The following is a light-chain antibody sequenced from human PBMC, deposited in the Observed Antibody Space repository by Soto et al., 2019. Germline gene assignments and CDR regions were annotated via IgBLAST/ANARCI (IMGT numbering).Light chain of an antibody. J-gene: IGKJ4*01. CDR1: QDIGTS. CDR2: GAS. Sequence: DIQLTQSPSYVSASVGDRVTITCRASQDIGTSVAWYQQKPGTAPKLLIYGASSLRTGVPSRFSGSGSGTDFALSISSLQTEDFATYYCQQANSFPLTFGGGTKVEIK. V-gene: IGKV1-12*01. CDR3: QQANSFPLT.